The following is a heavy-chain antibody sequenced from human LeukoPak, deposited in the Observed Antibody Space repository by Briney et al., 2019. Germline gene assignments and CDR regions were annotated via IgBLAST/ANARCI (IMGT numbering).Heavy chain of an antibody. D-gene: IGHD3-10*01. V-gene: IGHV4-39*01. CDR3: ARHYGSGSYYSNWFDP. J-gene: IGHJ5*02. CDR1: GGSISSSSYY. Sequence: SETLSLTCTVSGGSISSSSYYWGWIRQPPGKGLEWIGSIYYSGSTYYNPSLKSRVTISVDTSKNQFSLKLSSVTAADTAVYYCARHYGSGSYYSNWFDPWDQGTLVTVSS. CDR2: IYYSGST.